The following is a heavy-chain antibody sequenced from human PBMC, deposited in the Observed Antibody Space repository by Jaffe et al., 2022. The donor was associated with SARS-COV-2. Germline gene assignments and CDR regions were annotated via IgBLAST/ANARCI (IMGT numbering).Heavy chain of an antibody. V-gene: IGHV3-48*02. CDR2: ISSSSSNI. Sequence: EVQLVESGGNLVQPGGSLRLSCAASGFTFGDLGMSWVRQAPGKGLEWVSYISSSSSNIYYADSVGGRFTISRDNAKNSLYLQMNSLRDEDTAVYYCARLRVGATYVFDAFDLWGQGTVVTVSS. D-gene: IGHD1-26*01. CDR1: GFTFGDLG. CDR3: ARLRVGATYVFDAFDL. J-gene: IGHJ3*01.